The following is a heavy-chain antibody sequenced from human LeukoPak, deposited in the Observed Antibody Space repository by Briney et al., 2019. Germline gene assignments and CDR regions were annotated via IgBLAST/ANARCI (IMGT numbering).Heavy chain of an antibody. V-gene: IGHV3-7*04. CDR2: LKQDGSEK. Sequence: GGSLRLSCAASGFTFSSYWMSWVRQAPGKGLEWVANLKQDGSEKYYVDSVKGRFTISRDNAKNSLYLQMNSLRAEDTAVYYCASDREYYYGSGSFDYWGQGTLVTVSS. CDR3: ASDREYYYGSGSFDY. CDR1: GFTFSSYW. D-gene: IGHD3-10*01. J-gene: IGHJ4*02.